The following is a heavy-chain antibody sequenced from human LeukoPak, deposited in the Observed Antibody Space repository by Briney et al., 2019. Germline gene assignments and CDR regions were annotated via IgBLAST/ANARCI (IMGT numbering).Heavy chain of an antibody. Sequence: SETLSLTCAVSGGSITSSNWWSWVRQPPGKGLEWIGEISQSVNTNYNPSLKSRVTISVDKSKNQLSLRLSSVSAADTAVYYCAREVYCSGGSCYPSDWGQGTLVTVSS. D-gene: IGHD2-15*01. CDR1: GGSITSSNW. CDR3: AREVYCSGGSCYPSD. V-gene: IGHV4-4*02. CDR2: ISQSVNT. J-gene: IGHJ4*02.